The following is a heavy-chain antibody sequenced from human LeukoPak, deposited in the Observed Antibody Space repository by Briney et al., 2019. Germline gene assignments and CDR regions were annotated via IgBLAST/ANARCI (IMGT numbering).Heavy chain of an antibody. Sequence: PSETLSLTCTVSGGSISSYYWSWIRQPPGKGLEWIGYIYYSGSTNYNPSLKSRVTISVDTSKNQFSLKLSYVTAADTAVYYCARERYGGTPDYWGQGTLVTVSS. V-gene: IGHV4-59*01. J-gene: IGHJ4*02. CDR1: GGSISSYY. CDR2: IYYSGST. D-gene: IGHD4/OR15-4a*01. CDR3: ARERYGGTPDY.